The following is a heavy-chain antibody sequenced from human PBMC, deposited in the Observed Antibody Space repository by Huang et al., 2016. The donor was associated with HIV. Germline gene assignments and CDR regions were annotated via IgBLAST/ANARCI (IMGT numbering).Heavy chain of an antibody. J-gene: IGHJ4*02. CDR1: IFTFGTSA. CDR3: AKGSERSLTGPKYQYYFDY. Sequence: EVQLLESGGGLVQPGGSLRLSCAASIFTFGTSAMSWVRQAPGKGLEWGSGISGRGSSTYYADSVKGRFTISRDNSRNTLYLQMKSLRVEDTAIYYCAKGSERSLTGPKYQYYFDYWGQGTLVTVSS. D-gene: IGHD3-3*01. CDR2: ISGRGSST. V-gene: IGHV3-23*01.